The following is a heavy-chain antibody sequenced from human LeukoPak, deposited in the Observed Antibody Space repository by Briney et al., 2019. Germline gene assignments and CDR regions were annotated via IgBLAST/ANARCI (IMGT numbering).Heavy chain of an antibody. V-gene: IGHV3-43*02. CDR1: GFIFDDFA. Sequence: GGSLRLSCATSGFIFDDFAMHWVRQPPGKGLEWVSLISGGSSSTYYADSVKGRFTISRDNSKNSLYLQMNSLRTEDTALYYCAKDLSPGRLVGATTGAFRGQGTLVTVSS. D-gene: IGHD1-26*01. CDR3: AKDLSPGRLVGATTGAF. J-gene: IGHJ4*02. CDR2: ISGGSSST.